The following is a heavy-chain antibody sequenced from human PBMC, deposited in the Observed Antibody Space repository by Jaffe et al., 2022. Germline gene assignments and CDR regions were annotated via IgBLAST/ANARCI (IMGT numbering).Heavy chain of an antibody. CDR3: ARVDSLTRVSGWYGYYYYYYMDV. Sequence: QVQLVESGGGLVKPGGSLRLSCAASGFTFSDYYMSWIRQAPGKGLEWVSYISSSGSTIYYADSVKGRFTISRDNAKNSLYLQMNSLRAEDTAVYYCARVDSLTRVSGWYGYYYYYYMDVWGKGTTVTVSS. V-gene: IGHV3-11*01. CDR2: ISSSGSTI. D-gene: IGHD6-19*01. J-gene: IGHJ6*03. CDR1: GFTFSDYY.